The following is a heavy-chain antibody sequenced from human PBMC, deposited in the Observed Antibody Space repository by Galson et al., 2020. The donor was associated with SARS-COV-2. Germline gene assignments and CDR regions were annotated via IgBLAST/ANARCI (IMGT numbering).Heavy chain of an antibody. D-gene: IGHD6-13*01. Sequence: SGPTLVKPTQTLTLTCTFSGFSLSTSGMCVSWIRQPPGKALEWLARIDWDDDKYYSPSLKTRLTISKDTSKNQVVLTMTNMDPVDTATYYCARSAACWYFDLWGRGTLVTVSS. CDR1: GFSLSTSGMC. CDR2: IDWDDDK. V-gene: IGHV2-70*11. J-gene: IGHJ2*01. CDR3: ARSAACWYFDL.